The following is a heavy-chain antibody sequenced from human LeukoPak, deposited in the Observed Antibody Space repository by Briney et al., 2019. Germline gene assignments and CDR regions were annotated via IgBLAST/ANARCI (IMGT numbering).Heavy chain of an antibody. J-gene: IGHJ4*02. CDR3: ARQASGGGRVPFDN. CDR1: GGSISSSY. Sequence: SETLSLTCTVYGGSISSSYCNWIRQRAGKGLEWIGRIFTTGSTTYNPSLKSRLSMSVDTTKNQFSLKLNSVTAADTAVYYCARQASGGGRVPFDNWGQGTLVAVSS. CDR2: IFTTGST. V-gene: IGHV4-4*07. D-gene: IGHD2-15*01.